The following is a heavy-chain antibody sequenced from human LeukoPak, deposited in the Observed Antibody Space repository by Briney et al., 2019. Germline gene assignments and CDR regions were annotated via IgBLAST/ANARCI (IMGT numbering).Heavy chain of an antibody. J-gene: IGHJ5*02. V-gene: IGHV5-10-1*01. CDR1: GYSFTSYW. CDR2: IDPSDSYT. CDR3: ARHGVGEQGSGSYYKDWFDP. Sequence: KPGESLKISCKGSGYSFTSYWISWVRQMPGKGLEWMGRIDPSDSYTNYSPSFQGHVTISADKSISTAYLQWSSLKASDTAMYYCARHGVGEQGSGSYYKDWFDPWGQGTLVTVSS. D-gene: IGHD3-10*01.